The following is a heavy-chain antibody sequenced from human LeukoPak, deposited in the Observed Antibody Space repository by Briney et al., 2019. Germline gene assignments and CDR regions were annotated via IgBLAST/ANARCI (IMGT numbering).Heavy chain of an antibody. J-gene: IGHJ4*02. CDR1: GLIFRSYW. D-gene: IGHD5-24*01. CDR3: ARERDGRFFDY. CDR2: INQDGSEK. V-gene: IGHV3-7*01. Sequence: GGSLRLSCEVSGLIFRSYWMSWVRQAPGKGLEWVANINQDGSEKYFVDSVRGRFTISGDNAKNSLHLVMDTLRVEDTGLYYCARERDGRFFDYWGQGTLVTVSS.